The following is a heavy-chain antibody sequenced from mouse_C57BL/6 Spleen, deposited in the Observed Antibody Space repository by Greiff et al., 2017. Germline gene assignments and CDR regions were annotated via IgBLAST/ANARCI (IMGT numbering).Heavy chain of an antibody. J-gene: IGHJ4*01. Sequence: QVHVKQPGAELVKPGASVKLSCKASGYTFTSYWMHWVKQRPGRGLEWIGRIDPNSGGTKYNEKFKSKATLTVDKPSSTAYMQLSSLTSEDSAVYYCARDSLYYYGSSHYYAMDYWGQGTSVTVSS. CDR2: IDPNSGGT. V-gene: IGHV1-72*01. CDR1: GYTFTSYW. D-gene: IGHD1-1*01. CDR3: ARDSLYYYGSSHYYAMDY.